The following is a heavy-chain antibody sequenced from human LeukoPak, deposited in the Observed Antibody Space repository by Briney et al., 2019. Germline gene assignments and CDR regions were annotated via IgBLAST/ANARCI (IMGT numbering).Heavy chain of an antibody. CDR3: ARAMTGFDSATYGRTHPFDY. Sequence: VASVKVSCKASGYTFTDYYIHWLRQAPGHGLEWMGWINPNSGGTNYAQKFQGRVTMTRDTSISTAYMELSRLRSDDTAVYYCARAMTGFDSATYGRTHPFDYWGQGTLVTVSS. V-gene: IGHV1-2*02. CDR2: INPNSGGT. D-gene: IGHD3-9*01. CDR1: GYTFTDYY. J-gene: IGHJ4*02.